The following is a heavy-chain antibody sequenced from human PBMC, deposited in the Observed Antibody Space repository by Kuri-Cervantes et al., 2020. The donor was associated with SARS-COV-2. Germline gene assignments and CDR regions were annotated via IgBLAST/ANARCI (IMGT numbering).Heavy chain of an antibody. CDR3: ARRVYDYWSGFRGGLSDYGLDV. D-gene: IGHD3/OR15-3a*01. CDR1: GFSVSTTGMC. CDR2: IQWDDDK. J-gene: IGHJ6*02. V-gene: IGHV2-70*13. Sequence: SGPTLVKPTQTLTLTCTFSGFSVSTTGMCVSWLRQSPGKPLEWLAMIQWDDDKNYTTSLKTRLTIFKDTSKNQVVLKMINMDPADRGTYYCARRVYDYWSGFRGGLSDYGLDVWGQGTTVTVSS.